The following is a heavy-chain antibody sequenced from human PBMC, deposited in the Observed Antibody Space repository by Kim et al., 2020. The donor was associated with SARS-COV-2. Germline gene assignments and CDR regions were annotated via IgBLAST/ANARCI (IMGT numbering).Heavy chain of an antibody. J-gene: IGHJ5*02. CDR1: GYSISSGYY. CDR2: IYHSGST. V-gene: IGHV4-38-2*02. Sequence: SETLSLTCTVSGYSISSGYYWGWIRQPPGKGLEWIGSIYHSGSTYYNPSLKSRVTISVDTSKNQLSLKLSSVTAADTAVYYCARDGGYSSSGWFDPWGQGTLVTVSS. CDR3: ARDGGYSSSGWFDP. D-gene: IGHD6-6*01.